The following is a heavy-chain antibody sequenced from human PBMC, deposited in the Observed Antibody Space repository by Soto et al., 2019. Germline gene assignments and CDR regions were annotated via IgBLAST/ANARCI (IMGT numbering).Heavy chain of an antibody. D-gene: IGHD4-17*01. CDR1: GGSFSAYY. V-gene: IGHV4-34*01. CDR3: ARSLTVTTQDFDF. CDR2: INHSGST. J-gene: IGHJ4*02. Sequence: SETLSLTCAVYGGSFSAYYWSWIRQPPGKGLEWIGEINHSGSTNYNPSLKSRVTISVDTSKNQFSLELSSVTAAETAVYYCARSLTVTTQDFDFWGQGTLVTVSS.